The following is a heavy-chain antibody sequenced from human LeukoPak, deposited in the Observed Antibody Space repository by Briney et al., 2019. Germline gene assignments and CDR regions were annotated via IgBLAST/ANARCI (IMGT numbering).Heavy chain of an antibody. CDR3: ARANRKIVSGSGRNYYYMDV. D-gene: IGHD3-10*01. Sequence: PTRTLTLTCTYSGFSLSTTALAGRWMRHPPGKALEWLAHLDRDDEELYSTSLKTRLSISKDTSKIQVVLTMTNMDPVYTATYFCARANRKIVSGSGRNYYYMDVWGKGTTVTVSS. V-gene: IGHV2-70*04. J-gene: IGHJ6*03. CDR2: LDRDDEE. CDR1: GFSLSTTALA.